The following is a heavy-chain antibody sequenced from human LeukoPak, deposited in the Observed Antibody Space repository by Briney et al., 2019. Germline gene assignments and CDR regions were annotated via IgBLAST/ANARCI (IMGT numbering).Heavy chain of an antibody. CDR3: ARNDILTGYCFDY. Sequence: PSETLSLTCTVSGGSISSGSYFWSWIRQPAGKGLEWIGRIYTSGSTNYNPSLKSRVTISVDTSKNQFSLKLSSVTAADTAVYYCARNDILTGYCFDYWGQGTPVTVSS. J-gene: IGHJ4*02. V-gene: IGHV4-61*02. CDR2: IYTSGST. CDR1: GGSISSGSYF. D-gene: IGHD3-9*01.